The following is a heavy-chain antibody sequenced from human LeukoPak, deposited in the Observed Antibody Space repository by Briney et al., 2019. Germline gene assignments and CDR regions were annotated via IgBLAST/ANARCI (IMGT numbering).Heavy chain of an antibody. CDR2: ISGGGGST. CDR1: GFTFSSYG. CDR3: AKRGADSGGNSALVHFDF. V-gene: IGHV3-23*01. Sequence: GGSLRLSCAASGFTFSSYGMNWFRQAPGKGLEWVSAISGGGGSTYYADSVKGRFTISRDNSKNTLYLQMNSLRAEDTAVYHCAKRGADSGGNSALVHFDFWGQGTQVTVSS. J-gene: IGHJ4*02. D-gene: IGHD4-23*01.